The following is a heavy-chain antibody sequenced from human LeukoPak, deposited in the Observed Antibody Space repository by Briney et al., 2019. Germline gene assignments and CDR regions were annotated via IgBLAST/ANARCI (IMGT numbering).Heavy chain of an antibody. CDR2: ISSSGGST. Sequence: RGSLRLSCAASGFTFSSYAMTWVRQAPGKVLEWVSSISSSGGSTYYADSVRGRFTISRDNSKNTLYLQMNSLRAEDTAIYYCAKDLVTGSLDYWGQGTLVTVSS. V-gene: IGHV3-23*01. CDR1: GFTFSSYA. J-gene: IGHJ4*02. CDR3: AKDLVTGSLDY. D-gene: IGHD3-10*01.